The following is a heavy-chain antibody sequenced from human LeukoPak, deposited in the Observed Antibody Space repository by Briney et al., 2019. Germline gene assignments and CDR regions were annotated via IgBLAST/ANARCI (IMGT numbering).Heavy chain of an antibody. V-gene: IGHV1-2*02. CDR3: ARALAQRINGYFHH. J-gene: IGHJ1*01. Sequence: ASVKVSCKASRYTFSGYYIHWVRQAPAQGLEWMGWINPNRGDTNYAQKFQGRVSMTRDTSISTDYMELNGLKSDDTAVYYCARALAQRINGYFHHWGQGTLVTVSS. CDR1: RYTFSGYY. CDR2: INPNRGDT. D-gene: IGHD2-8*01.